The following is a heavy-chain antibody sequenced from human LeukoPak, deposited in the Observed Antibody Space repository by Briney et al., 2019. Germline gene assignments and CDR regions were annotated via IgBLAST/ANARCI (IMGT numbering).Heavy chain of an antibody. CDR3: ARDQRGYSYVSGDY. V-gene: IGHV3-30*04. CDR2: VSYDGSNK. Sequence: GGSLSLSCVASGFTFSSYAMHWVRQAPGKGLEWVAVVSYDGSNKYYADSMKGRFTISRDNAKNTLFLQMNSLRPEDTAVYYCARDQRGYSYVSGDYWGQGTLVTVSS. CDR1: GFTFSSYA. D-gene: IGHD5-18*01. J-gene: IGHJ4*02.